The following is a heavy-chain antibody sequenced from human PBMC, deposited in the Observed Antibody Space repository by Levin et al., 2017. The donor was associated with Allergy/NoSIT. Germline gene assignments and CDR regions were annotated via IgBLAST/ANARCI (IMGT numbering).Heavy chain of an antibody. V-gene: IGHV3-11*01. CDR3: ARIMYGTDAFDI. D-gene: IGHD2-8*01. Sequence: GGSLRLSCAASGFTFSDYSMSWIRQAPGKGLEWVSYISNSGNTIYYSDSVKGRFTISRDNTKNSLYLQMNSLRAEDTAVYYCARIMYGTDAFDIWGLGTMVTVSS. CDR2: ISNSGNTI. J-gene: IGHJ3*02. CDR1: GFTFSDYS.